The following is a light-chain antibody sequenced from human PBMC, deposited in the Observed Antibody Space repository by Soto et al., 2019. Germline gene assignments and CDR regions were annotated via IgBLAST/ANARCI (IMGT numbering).Light chain of an antibody. CDR3: QQYGSSGT. J-gene: IGKJ1*01. Sequence: ETVLTQSPGTVSLSPGESAALSCRASQSIGKNYLAWFQHKPGQAPRLLIYTASNRATGIPDRFSGSGSGTDFTLTISRLEPEDFAVYYCQQYGSSGTFGQGTKVDIK. CDR2: TAS. V-gene: IGKV3-20*01. CDR1: QSIGKNY.